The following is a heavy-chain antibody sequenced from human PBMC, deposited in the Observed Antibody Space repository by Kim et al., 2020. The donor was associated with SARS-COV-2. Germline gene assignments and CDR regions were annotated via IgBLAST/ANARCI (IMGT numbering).Heavy chain of an antibody. CDR3: ARDPYCSSTSCENSNWYFDL. Sequence: GGSLRLSCAASGFTFSDYYMSWIRQAPGKGLEWVSYISSSGSTIYYADSVKGRFTISRDNAKNSLYLQMNSLRAEDTAVYYCARDPYCSSTSCENSNWYFDLWGRGTLVTVSS. V-gene: IGHV3-11*01. CDR1: GFTFSDYY. D-gene: IGHD2-2*01. CDR2: ISSSGSTI. J-gene: IGHJ2*01.